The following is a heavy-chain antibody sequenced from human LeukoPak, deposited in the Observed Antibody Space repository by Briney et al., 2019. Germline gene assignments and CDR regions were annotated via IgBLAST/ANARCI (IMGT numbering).Heavy chain of an antibody. D-gene: IGHD1-26*01. CDR1: GGSISSYY. V-gene: IGHV4-59*01. CDR3: ASARLVGATRGAFDI. CDR2: IYYSGST. J-gene: IGHJ3*02. Sequence: SETLSLTCTVSGGSISSYYWSWIRQPPGKGLEWIGYIYYSGSTNYNPSLKSRVTISVDTSKNQFSLKLSSVTAADTAVYYCASARLVGATRGAFDIWGQGTMVTASS.